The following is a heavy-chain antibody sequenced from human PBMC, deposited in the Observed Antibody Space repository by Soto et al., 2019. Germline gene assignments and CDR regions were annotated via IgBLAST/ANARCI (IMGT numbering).Heavy chain of an antibody. CDR3: ARDSPIEVGATPKDF. CDR2: ISVYKGNT. CDR1: GYRFNSYG. D-gene: IGHD1-26*01. J-gene: IGHJ4*02. Sequence: QVQLVQSGAEVKKPGASVKVSCKASGYRFNSYGITWVRQAPGQGLEWTGWISVYKGNTKYAQKLQGRLTMTTDTSTNTAYMELRSLRSDDTAMYYCARDSPIEVGATPKDFWGQGTLVTVSS. V-gene: IGHV1-18*01.